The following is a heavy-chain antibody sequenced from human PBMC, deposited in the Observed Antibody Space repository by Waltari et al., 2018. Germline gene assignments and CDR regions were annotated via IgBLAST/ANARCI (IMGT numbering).Heavy chain of an antibody. CDR1: GGSFSGYY. CDR3: ARAGVSYYYMDV. D-gene: IGHD3-10*01. Sequence: QVQLQQWGAGLLKPSETLSLPCAVYGGSFSGYYWSWIRQPPGKGLEWIGEINHSGSTNYNPSLKSRVTISVDTSKNQFSLKLSSVTAADTAVYYCARAGVSYYYMDVWGKGTTVTISS. V-gene: IGHV4-34*01. CDR2: INHSGST. J-gene: IGHJ6*03.